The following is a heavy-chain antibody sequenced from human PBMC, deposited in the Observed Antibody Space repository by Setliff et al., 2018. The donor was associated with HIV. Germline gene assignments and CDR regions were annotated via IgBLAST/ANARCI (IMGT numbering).Heavy chain of an antibody. D-gene: IGHD1-26*01. J-gene: IGHJ3*02. CDR1: GGSISSGSYY. CDR3: ARGPGELGAFDI. CDR2: IYTSGST. V-gene: IGHV4-61*02. Sequence: PSETLSLTCTVSGGSISSGSYYWSWIRQPAGKGLEWIGRIYTSGSTNYNPSLKSRVTISVDTSKNQFSLKLSSVTAADTAVYYCARGPGELGAFDIWGQGTMVTVSS.